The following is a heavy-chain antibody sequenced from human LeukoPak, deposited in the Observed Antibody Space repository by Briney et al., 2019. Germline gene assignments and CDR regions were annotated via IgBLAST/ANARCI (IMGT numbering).Heavy chain of an antibody. V-gene: IGHV4-31*03. CDR3: ARGGDYSNSPWKWFDP. D-gene: IGHD4-11*01. CDR1: GGSISSGGYY. CDR2: IYYSAST. J-gene: IGHJ5*02. Sequence: SETLSLTCTVSGGSISSGGYYWSWIRQHPGKGLEWIGYIYYSASTHYNPSLKTRVTISVDTSKIQFSLKLSSVTAADTAVYYCARGGDYSNSPWKWFDPWGQGTLVTVSS.